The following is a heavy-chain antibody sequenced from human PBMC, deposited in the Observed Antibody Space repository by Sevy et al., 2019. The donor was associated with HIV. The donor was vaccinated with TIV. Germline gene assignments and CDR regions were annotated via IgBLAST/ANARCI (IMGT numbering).Heavy chain of an antibody. J-gene: IGHJ3*02. CDR1: GYSFTSYW. V-gene: IGHV5-51*01. CDR3: ARLYYCSGGSCYSDGAFDI. CDR2: IYPGDSDT. D-gene: IGHD2-15*01. Sequence: GESLKISCKGSGYSFTSYWIGWVRQMPGKGLEWMGIIYPGDSDTRYSPSFQGQVTISADKSISTAYLQWSSLKASDTAMYYCARLYYCSGGSCYSDGAFDIWGQGTMVTVSS.